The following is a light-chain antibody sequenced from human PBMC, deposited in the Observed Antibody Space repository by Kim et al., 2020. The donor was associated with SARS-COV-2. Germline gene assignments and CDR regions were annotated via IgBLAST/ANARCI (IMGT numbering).Light chain of an antibody. CDR1: QGIGSS. V-gene: IGKV1-9*01. CDR3: QQLNTYPLT. Sequence: SASGGDRITITCRASQGIGSSLAWYQQRPGQAPKLLIYAASTLQSGVPSRFSGSESGTDFTLTISSLQPEDFATYYYQQLNTYPLTFGGGTKLEI. CDR2: AAS. J-gene: IGKJ4*01.